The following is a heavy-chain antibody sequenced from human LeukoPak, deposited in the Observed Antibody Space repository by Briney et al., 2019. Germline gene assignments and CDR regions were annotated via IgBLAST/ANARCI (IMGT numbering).Heavy chain of an antibody. D-gene: IGHD2-8*02. CDR3: ATYRQVLLPFES. J-gene: IGHJ4*02. CDR1: GFTLSTYG. V-gene: IGHV3-23*01. Sequence: PGGSLRLSCAASGFTLSTYGMSWVRQAPGKGLEWVSAISGSGGSTYYADSVKGRFTISRDNSKNTLYLQMNSLRAEDTAVYYCATYRQVLLPFESWGQGTLVTVSS. CDR2: ISGSGGST.